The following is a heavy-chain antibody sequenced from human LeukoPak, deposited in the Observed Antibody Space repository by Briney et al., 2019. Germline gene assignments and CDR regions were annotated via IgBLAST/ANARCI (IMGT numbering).Heavy chain of an antibody. D-gene: IGHD4-17*01. CDR3: ARDPYGDYDY. J-gene: IGHJ4*02. V-gene: IGHV3-33*01. CDR2: IWYDGSNK. Sequence: GGSLKLSCAASGFTFSSYGMDWVRQAPGKGLEWVAVIWYDGSNKYYADSVKGRFTISRDNSKNTLYLQMNSLRAEDTAVYYCARDPYGDYDYWGQGTLVTVSS. CDR1: GFTFSSYG.